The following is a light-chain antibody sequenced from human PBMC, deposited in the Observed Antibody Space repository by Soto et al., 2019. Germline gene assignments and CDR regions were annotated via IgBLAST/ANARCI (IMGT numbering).Light chain of an antibody. CDR2: GAS. Sequence: DIQMTQSPSSLSASVGDRVTITCQASQDIFNYLNWYQQKPGKAPKLLVYGASNLETGVPSRFSGGRSGTEFTFTISSLQPEDFATDYCQQFHNLPLTFGGGTKVKTK. V-gene: IGKV1-33*01. J-gene: IGKJ4*01. CDR1: QDIFNY. CDR3: QQFHNLPLT.